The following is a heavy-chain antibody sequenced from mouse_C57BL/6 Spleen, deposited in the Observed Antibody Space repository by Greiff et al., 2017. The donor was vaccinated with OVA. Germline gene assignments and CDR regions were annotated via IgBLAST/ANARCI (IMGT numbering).Heavy chain of an antibody. J-gene: IGHJ2*01. D-gene: IGHD3-2*02. CDR3: TGQIRLRRYYCDY. CDR1: GYTFTDYE. CDR2: IDPETGGT. Sequence: VQLQQSGAELVRPGASVTLSCKASGYTFTDYEMHWVKQTPVHGLEWIGAIDPETGGTAYNQKFKGKAILTADKSSSTAYMELRSLTSEDSSVYYCTGQIRLRRYYCDYWGEGTTLTVSS. V-gene: IGHV1-15*01.